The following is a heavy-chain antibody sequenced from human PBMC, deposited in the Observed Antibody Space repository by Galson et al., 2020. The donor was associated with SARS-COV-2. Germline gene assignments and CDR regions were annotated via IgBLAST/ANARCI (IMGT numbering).Heavy chain of an antibody. V-gene: IGHV4-39*01. J-gene: IGHJ4*02. CDR1: GGPITSGNYY. D-gene: IGHD3-9*01. Sequence: SETLSLTCTVSGGPITSGNYYWAWIRQPPGKGLEWIGTIYYRGATYYKPSLTSRVTISLDTSKNQFSLKLSSATAADAAIYYCARHRGQGSHDISTGFFRWGYVDYWGQGTLVTVSS. CDR3: ARHRGQGSHDISTGFFRWGYVDY. CDR2: IYYRGAT.